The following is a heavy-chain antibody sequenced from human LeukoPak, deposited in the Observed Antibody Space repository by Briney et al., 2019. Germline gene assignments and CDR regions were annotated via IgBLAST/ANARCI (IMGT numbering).Heavy chain of an antibody. CDR1: GASISSYY. D-gene: IGHD2-8*01. CDR3: ARDYCTNGVCYYFDY. V-gene: IGHV4-59*12. CDR2: IYHSGST. Sequence: SETLSLTCTVSGASISSYYWTWIRQPAGKGLVWIGYIYHSGSTYYNPSLKSRVTISVDRSKNQFSLKLSSVTAADTAVYYCARDYCTNGVCYYFDYWGQGTLVAVSS. J-gene: IGHJ4*02.